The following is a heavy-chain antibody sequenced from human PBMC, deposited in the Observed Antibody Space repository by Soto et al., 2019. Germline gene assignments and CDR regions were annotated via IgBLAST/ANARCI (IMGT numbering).Heavy chain of an antibody. V-gene: IGHV4-39*02. Sequence: QLQLQESGPGLVKPSETLSLTCTVSGGSTSSTSYYWAWIRQPPGKGLEWIGSIFYSGSTYYNPSLKRRVTIAVDTSKSEFSLKLGSVTAAETAVYYCAGEEGHVDTEFFDPWGQGTLVTVSS. CDR2: IFYSGST. J-gene: IGHJ5*02. D-gene: IGHD5-18*01. CDR3: AGEEGHVDTEFFDP. CDR1: GGSTSSTSYY.